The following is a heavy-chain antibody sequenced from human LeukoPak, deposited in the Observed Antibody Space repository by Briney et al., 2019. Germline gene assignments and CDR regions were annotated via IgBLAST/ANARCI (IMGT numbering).Heavy chain of an antibody. D-gene: IGHD2-15*01. Sequence: GGSLRLSCAASGFTFSSYEMNWVRQAPGKGLELVSYISSSGSTIYYADSVKGRFTISRDNAKNSLYLQMNSLRAEDTAVYYCERESAPVVAADGDWYFDLWGRGTLVTVSS. CDR1: GFTFSSYE. J-gene: IGHJ2*01. V-gene: IGHV3-48*03. CDR2: ISSSGSTI. CDR3: ERESAPVVAADGDWYFDL.